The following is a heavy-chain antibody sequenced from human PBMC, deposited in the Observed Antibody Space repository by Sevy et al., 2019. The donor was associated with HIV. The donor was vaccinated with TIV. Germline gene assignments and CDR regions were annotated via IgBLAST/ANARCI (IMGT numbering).Heavy chain of an antibody. D-gene: IGHD3-10*01. CDR2: IRSKVYGETR. CDR3: TRARYYYDSGSYYGMDV. Sequence: GGSRRLSCRASGFKFGDYVRVWVRQAPGKGLDWVGFIRSKVYGETREYAAAVKGRVTISRDDSKGIAYLQMNSLKNEDTARYFCTRARYYYDSGSYYGMDVWGQGTTVTVSS. J-gene: IGHJ6*02. CDR1: GFKFGDYV. V-gene: IGHV3-49*04.